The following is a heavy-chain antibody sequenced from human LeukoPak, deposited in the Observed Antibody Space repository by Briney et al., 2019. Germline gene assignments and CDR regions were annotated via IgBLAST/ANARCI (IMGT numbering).Heavy chain of an antibody. CDR3: ARDTHYYGSGSPAFDL. Sequence: GGSLRLSCAASGSTFSSYSMNWVRQAPGKGLEWVSYISFSSATIHYADSVKGRFTISRDNAKNSLYLQLNSLRAEDTALYYCARDTHYYGSGSPAFDLWGRGTMVTVSS. D-gene: IGHD3-10*01. CDR2: ISFSSATI. V-gene: IGHV3-48*01. CDR1: GSTFSSYS. J-gene: IGHJ3*01.